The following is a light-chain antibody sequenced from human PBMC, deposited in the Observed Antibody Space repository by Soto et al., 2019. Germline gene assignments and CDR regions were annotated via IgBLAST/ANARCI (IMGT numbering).Light chain of an antibody. CDR2: KAS. V-gene: IGKV1-5*03. CDR1: QSISSW. Sequence: DIQMTQSPSTLSASVGDRVTITCRASQSISSWLAWYQQKPGKDPKLLIYKASSLESGVPSRFSGSGSGTEFTLTFSSLQPDDFATYYCQQYNSYWTCGQGTKVEIK. CDR3: QQYNSYWT. J-gene: IGKJ1*01.